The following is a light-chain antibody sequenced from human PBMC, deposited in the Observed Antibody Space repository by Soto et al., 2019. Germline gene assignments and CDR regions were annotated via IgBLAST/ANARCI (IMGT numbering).Light chain of an antibody. Sequence: LTQPASVSGSPGQSITISCTGTSSDVGSYNLVSWYQQHPGKAPKLMIYEGSKRPSGVSNRFSGSKSGNTASLTISGLQDEDEADYYCCSYADSTTPYVFGTGTKLTVL. CDR1: SSDVGSYNL. CDR2: EGS. V-gene: IGLV2-23*01. J-gene: IGLJ6*01. CDR3: CSYADSTTPYV.